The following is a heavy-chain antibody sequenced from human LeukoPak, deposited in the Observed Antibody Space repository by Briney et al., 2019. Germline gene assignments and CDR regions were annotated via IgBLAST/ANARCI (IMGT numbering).Heavy chain of an antibody. CDR2: ISSGSGHI. Sequence: GGSLRLSCAASGFTFTTYTMNWVRQASGKGLEWVSSISSGSGHIYYADSMKGRFTISRDNAKSSLYLQMNSLRVEDTAVYYCARGDGYFTYWGQGTLVTVSS. CDR3: ARGDGYFTY. J-gene: IGHJ4*02. V-gene: IGHV3-21*01. CDR1: GFTFTTYT.